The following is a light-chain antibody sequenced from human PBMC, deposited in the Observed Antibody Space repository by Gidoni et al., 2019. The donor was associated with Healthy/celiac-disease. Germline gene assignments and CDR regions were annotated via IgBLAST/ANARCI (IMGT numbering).Light chain of an antibody. V-gene: IGKV1-8*01. J-gene: IGKJ1*01. CDR2: AAS. Sequence: AIRMTQSPSSLSASTGDRVTITCRASQGISSYLAWYQQKPGKAPKLLIYAASTLQSGVPSRFSGSGSGTDFTLTISCLQSEDFATYYCQQYYSYPTWTFGRXTKVEIK. CDR3: QQYYSYPTWT. CDR1: QGISSY.